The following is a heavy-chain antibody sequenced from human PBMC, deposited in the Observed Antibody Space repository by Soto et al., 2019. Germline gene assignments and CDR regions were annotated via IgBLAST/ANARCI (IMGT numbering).Heavy chain of an antibody. CDR2: ISYDGSNK. Sequence: QVQLVESGGGVVQPGRSLRLSCAASGFTFSSYGMHWVRQAPGKGLEWVAVISYDGSNKYYADSVKGRFTISRDNSKNTRYLQMNSLRAEDTAVYYCAKEVRDGYNRIGTSPHYYGMDVWGQGTTVTVSS. CDR3: AKEVRDGYNRIGTSPHYYGMDV. CDR1: GFTFSSYG. V-gene: IGHV3-30*18. J-gene: IGHJ6*02. D-gene: IGHD5-12*01.